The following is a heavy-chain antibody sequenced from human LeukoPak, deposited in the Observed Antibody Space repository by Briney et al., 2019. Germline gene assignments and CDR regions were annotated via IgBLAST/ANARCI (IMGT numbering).Heavy chain of an antibody. Sequence: GGSLRLSCAASGFTLSNYAMSWVRQAPGKGLERVSAISGSGGSTYDADSVKGRFTISRDNSKNTLYLQMNSLRAEDTAVYYCAKAGLVVVGPHDYWGQGTLVTVSS. CDR1: GFTLSNYA. CDR2: ISGSGGST. V-gene: IGHV3-23*01. D-gene: IGHD2-15*01. CDR3: AKAGLVVVGPHDY. J-gene: IGHJ4*02.